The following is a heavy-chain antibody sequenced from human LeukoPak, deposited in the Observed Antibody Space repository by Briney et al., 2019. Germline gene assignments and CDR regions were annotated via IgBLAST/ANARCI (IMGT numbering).Heavy chain of an antibody. V-gene: IGHV4-61*02. D-gene: IGHD4-11*01. J-gene: IGHJ6*03. Sequence: SETLSLTCTVSGGSISSGSYYWSWIRQPAGKGLEWIGRIYTSGSTNYNPSLKSRVTISVDTSKNQFSLKLSSVTAADTAVYYCARRPVTTTKYYYYYYMDVWGKGTTVTASS. CDR3: ARRPVTTTKYYYYYYMDV. CDR2: IYTSGST. CDR1: GGSISSGSYY.